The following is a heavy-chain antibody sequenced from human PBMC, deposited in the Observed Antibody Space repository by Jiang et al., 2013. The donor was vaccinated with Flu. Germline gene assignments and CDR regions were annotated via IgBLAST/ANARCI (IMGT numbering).Heavy chain of an antibody. Sequence: SGGGVVQPGRSLRLSCAASGFTFSSYAMHWVRQAPGKGLEWVAVISYDGSNKYYADSVKGRFTISRDNSKNTLYLQMNSLRAEDTAVYYCARVDSTMVPYYYYYGMDVWGRGTTVTVSS. J-gene: IGHJ6*02. CDR3: ARVDSTMVPYYYYYGMDV. CDR1: GFTFSSYA. V-gene: IGHV3-30*04. D-gene: IGHD3-10*01. CDR2: ISYDGSNK.